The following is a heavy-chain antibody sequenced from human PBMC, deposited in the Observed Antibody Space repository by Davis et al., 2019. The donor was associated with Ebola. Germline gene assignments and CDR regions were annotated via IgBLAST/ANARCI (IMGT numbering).Heavy chain of an antibody. D-gene: IGHD1-26*01. V-gene: IGHV4-34*01. CDR3: ARRVWEATGWYFDF. CDR2: INDSGRT. J-gene: IGHJ2*01. Sequence: MPSETLSLTCDAYAGSFSDYYWNWSCQPPGKGLEWTGEINDSGRTNCNPSLKSRVTVSVDTSKNQFSLKLSSVTAADTAMYYCARRVWEATGWYFDFWGRGTRVTVSS. CDR1: AGSFSDYY.